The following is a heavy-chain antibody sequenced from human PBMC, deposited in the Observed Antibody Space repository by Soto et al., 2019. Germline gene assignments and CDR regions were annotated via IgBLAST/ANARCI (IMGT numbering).Heavy chain of an antibody. Sequence: QVQLVQSAAEVKQAGSSVKVSCKASGGTFSSNGISWVRQAPGQGLEWMGGIIPTFATSQYAQKFQGRVTITADESTSTAYMELSSLRSDDTAVYYCARDRIWTGTPEYFDHWGQGTLVTVSS. CDR2: IIPTFATS. J-gene: IGHJ4*02. D-gene: IGHD1-1*01. CDR1: GGTFSSNG. V-gene: IGHV1-69*01. CDR3: ARDRIWTGTPEYFDH.